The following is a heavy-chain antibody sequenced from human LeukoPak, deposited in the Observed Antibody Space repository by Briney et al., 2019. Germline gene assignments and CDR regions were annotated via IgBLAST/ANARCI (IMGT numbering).Heavy chain of an antibody. CDR2: ISNSGTTI. J-gene: IGHJ6*04. CDR1: GFTFSTYY. CDR3: AELGITMIGGV. Sequence: GGSLRLSCAASGFTFSTYYMNWVRQAPGKGLEWVSYISNSGTTIYYADSVKGRFTISRDNAKNSVYLQMNSLRAEDTAVYYCAELGITMIGGVWGKGTTVTISS. V-gene: IGHV3-48*03. D-gene: IGHD3-10*02.